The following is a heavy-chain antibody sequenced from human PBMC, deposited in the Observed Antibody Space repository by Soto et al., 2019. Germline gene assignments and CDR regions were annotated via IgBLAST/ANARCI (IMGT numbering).Heavy chain of an antibody. CDR1: GYTFTSYD. CDR3: ARDAPSPISGTTFDY. V-gene: IGHV1-46*01. J-gene: IGHJ4*02. D-gene: IGHD1-7*01. Sequence: ASVKVSCKASGYTFTSYDIHWVRQAPGPGLEWVGMINPGGGSTTYAQKFQGRATMTRDTSTTTVNMELNSLRSEDTATYYCARDAPSPISGTTFDYWGQGTLVTVSS. CDR2: INPGGGST.